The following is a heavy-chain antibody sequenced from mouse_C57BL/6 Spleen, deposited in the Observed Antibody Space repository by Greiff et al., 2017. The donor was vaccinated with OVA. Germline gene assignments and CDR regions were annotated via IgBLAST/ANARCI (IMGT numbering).Heavy chain of an antibody. J-gene: IGHJ2*01. CDR2: IYPRDGST. CDR3: AKKYYGSSYYYFDY. CDR1: GYTFTDHT. V-gene: IGHV1-78*01. D-gene: IGHD1-1*01. Sequence: QVQLQQSDAELVKPGASVKISCKVSGYTFTDHTIHWMKQRPEQGLEWIGYIYPRDGSTTYNEKFKGKATLTADKSSSTAYMQINSLTSEDSAVYFEAKKYYGSSYYYFDYWGQGTTLTVSS.